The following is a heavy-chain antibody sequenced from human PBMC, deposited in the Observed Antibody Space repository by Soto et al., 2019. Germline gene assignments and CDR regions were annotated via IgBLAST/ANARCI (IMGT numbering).Heavy chain of an antibody. Sequence: PGGSLRLSCAASGFTFSSYWMSWVRQAPGKGLEWVANIKQDGSEKYYVDSVKGRFTISRDNAKNSLYLQMNSLRAEDTAVYYCARDSGRFLEWLNYGMDVWGQGTTVTVSS. CDR3: ARDSGRFLEWLNYGMDV. J-gene: IGHJ6*02. V-gene: IGHV3-7*01. D-gene: IGHD3-3*01. CDR1: GFTFSSYW. CDR2: IKQDGSEK.